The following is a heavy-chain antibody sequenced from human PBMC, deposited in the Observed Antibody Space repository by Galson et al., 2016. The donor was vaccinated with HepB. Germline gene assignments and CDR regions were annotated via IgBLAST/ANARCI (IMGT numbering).Heavy chain of an antibody. CDR3: AKGGGLQWSDAFEL. J-gene: IGHJ3*01. V-gene: IGHV4-61*01. CDR1: GGSVTSGTNF. Sequence: SETLSLTCNVSGGSVTSGTNFWSWIRQSPGKGLEWIGKIYYSGASNYNPPLRSRVTMSVDTSKNEISLSLGFVTAADTAVYYCAKGGGLQWSDAFELWGQGTMVIVSS. D-gene: IGHD6-19*01. CDR2: IYYSGAS.